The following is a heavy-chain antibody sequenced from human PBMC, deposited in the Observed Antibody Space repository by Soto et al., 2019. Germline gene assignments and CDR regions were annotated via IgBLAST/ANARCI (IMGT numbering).Heavy chain of an antibody. V-gene: IGHV3-66*01. D-gene: IGHD3-3*01. CDR2: IYSGGSI. Sequence: GSLRLACAASVFTVSANYMSWFRQAPGKGLEWVSVIYSGGSIYYADSVQGRFTISRDNSKNTLYLQMYSLRAEDTAVYYCARDRRDGDTIWGQGALVTVSS. CDR1: VFTVSANY. CDR3: ARDRRDGDTI. J-gene: IGHJ4*02.